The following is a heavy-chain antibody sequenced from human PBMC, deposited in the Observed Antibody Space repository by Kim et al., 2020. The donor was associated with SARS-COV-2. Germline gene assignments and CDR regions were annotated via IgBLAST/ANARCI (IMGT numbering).Heavy chain of an antibody. Sequence: SETLSLTCAVYGGSFSGYYWSWIRQPPGKGLEWIGEINHSGSTNYNPSLKSRATISVDTSKNQFSLKLSSVTAADTAVYYCARTGGYCSSTSCPIREPSSSDYWGQGTLVTVSS. V-gene: IGHV4-34*01. D-gene: IGHD2-2*01. CDR2: INHSGST. CDR1: GGSFSGYY. J-gene: IGHJ4*02. CDR3: ARTGGYCSSTSCPIREPSSSDY.